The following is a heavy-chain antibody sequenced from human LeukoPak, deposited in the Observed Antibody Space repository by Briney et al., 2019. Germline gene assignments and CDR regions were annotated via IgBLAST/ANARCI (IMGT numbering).Heavy chain of an antibody. CDR2: ISYGGSNK. V-gene: IGHV3-30*03. Sequence: GSLRLSCAASGFTFSSYGMHWVRQAPGKGLEWVAVISYGGSNKYYANSVKGRFTISRDNSKNTLYLQMNSLRAEDTAVYYCARDKYGDTASGDAFDIWGQGTMVTASS. J-gene: IGHJ3*02. CDR3: ARDKYGDTASGDAFDI. D-gene: IGHD5-18*01. CDR1: GFTFSSYG.